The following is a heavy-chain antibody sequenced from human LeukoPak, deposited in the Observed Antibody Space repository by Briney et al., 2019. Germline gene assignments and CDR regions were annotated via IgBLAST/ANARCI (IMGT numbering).Heavy chain of an antibody. J-gene: IGHJ4*02. Sequence: PGGSLRLSCAASGFTFTNYWMSWVRQAPGKGLELVANIKQDRSEKYYVDSVKGRFTISRDNAKNSLYLQMNSLRAEDTAVYYCATRSGFRADFDYWGQGTLVTVSS. D-gene: IGHD5-12*01. CDR3: ATRSGFRADFDY. V-gene: IGHV3-7*01. CDR2: IKQDRSEK. CDR1: GFTFTNYW.